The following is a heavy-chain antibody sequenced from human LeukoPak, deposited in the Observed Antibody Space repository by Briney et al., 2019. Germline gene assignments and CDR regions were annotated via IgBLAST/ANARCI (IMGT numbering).Heavy chain of an antibody. CDR2: ISNSGST. CDR3: ARGGGGTSTSCDFDY. CDR1: GVSISSYF. V-gene: IGHV4-59*01. J-gene: IGHJ4*02. D-gene: IGHD2-2*01. Sequence: PSETLSLTCTVSGVSISSYFWNWIRQPPGKGLEWLGYISNSGSTNYNPSLKSRVTISSDTSKNQFSLKLNSVTAADTAVYYCARGGGGTSTSCDFDYWGQGTLVTVSS.